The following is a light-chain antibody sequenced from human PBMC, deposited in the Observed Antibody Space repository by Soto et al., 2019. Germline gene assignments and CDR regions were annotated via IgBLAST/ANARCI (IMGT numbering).Light chain of an antibody. CDR1: QSVSRY. CDR2: DAS. V-gene: IGKV3-11*02. CDR3: QQRGET. Sequence: EIVLTQSPATLSLSPGERATLSCRASQSVSRYLAWYQQKPGHPPRLLMFDASRRVAGIPPRFSGGGFGREFTLTISSLEPEDFAIYYCQQRGETFGPGTRLEIK. J-gene: IGKJ5*01.